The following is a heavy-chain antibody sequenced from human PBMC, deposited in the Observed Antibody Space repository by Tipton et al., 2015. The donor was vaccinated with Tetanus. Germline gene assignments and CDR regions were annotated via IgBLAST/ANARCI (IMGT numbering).Heavy chain of an antibody. CDR2: FYFSGST. Sequence: TLSLTCTVSGGSLSRGGYYWTWIRQNPGKGLEWIGEFYFSGSTYYNPSLKSRVTISADTPKNQFSLRLNSVTAADTAVFYCARDQARGARGWNYFGSRGQGSLVTVSS. V-gene: IGHV4-31*03. J-gene: IGHJ4*02. CDR1: GGSLSRGGYY. D-gene: IGHD6-6*01. CDR3: ARDQARGARGWNYFGS.